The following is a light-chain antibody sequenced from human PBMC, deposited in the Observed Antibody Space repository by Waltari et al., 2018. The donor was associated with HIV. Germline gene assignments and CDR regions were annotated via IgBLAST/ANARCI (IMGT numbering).Light chain of an antibody. Sequence: QSVLTPPPSVSGTPGQRVTISCSGSSSNIGRNYVYWYQQFPGTAPKLLIYRHNQRPSGVPDRFSGSKSGTSASLAISGLRSEDEADYYCAAWDDSLSAWVFGGGTKLTVL. CDR2: RHN. CDR3: AAWDDSLSAWV. CDR1: SSNIGRNY. V-gene: IGLV1-47*01. J-gene: IGLJ3*02.